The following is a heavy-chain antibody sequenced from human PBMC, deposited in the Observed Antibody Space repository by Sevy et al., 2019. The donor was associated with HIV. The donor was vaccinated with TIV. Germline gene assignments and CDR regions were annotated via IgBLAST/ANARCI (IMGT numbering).Heavy chain of an antibody. J-gene: IGHJ3*02. D-gene: IGHD3-10*01. CDR2: IKQDGSEK. V-gene: IGHV3-7*01. CDR1: GFTFSSYW. CDR3: ARGGLLWFGELLSGDAFDI. Sequence: GGSLRLSCAASGFTFSSYWMSWVRQAPGKGLEWVANIKQDGSEKYYVDSVKGRFTISRDNAKNSLYLQMNSLRAEDTAVYYCARGGLLWFGELLSGDAFDIWGQGTMVTVSS.